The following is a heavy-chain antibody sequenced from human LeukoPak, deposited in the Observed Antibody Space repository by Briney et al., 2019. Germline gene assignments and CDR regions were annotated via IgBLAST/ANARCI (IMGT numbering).Heavy chain of an antibody. CDR3: ARACSGGNCYSDNWFDP. D-gene: IGHD2-15*01. CDR1: GYTFTGYY. Sequence: ASVKVSCKASGYTFTGYYMHWVRQAPGQGLEWMGRITPNSGDTNYAQKFQGRVTMTRDTSISTAYMELSRLRSDDTAVYYCARACSGGNCYSDNWFDPWGQGTLVTVSS. V-gene: IGHV1-2*06. CDR2: ITPNSGDT. J-gene: IGHJ5*02.